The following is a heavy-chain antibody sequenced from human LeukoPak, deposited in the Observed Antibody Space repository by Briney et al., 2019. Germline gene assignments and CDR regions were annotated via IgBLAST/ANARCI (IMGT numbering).Heavy chain of an antibody. CDR2: IYTSGST. V-gene: IGHV4-4*07. Sequence: PSETLSLTCTVSGGSISSYYWSWIRQPAGKGLEWIGRIYTSGSTNYNPSLKSRVTMSVDTSKNQFSLKLSSVTAADTAVYYCARGDPDIVVVPAAMGAFDIWGQGTMVNVSS. CDR1: GGSISSYY. D-gene: IGHD2-2*01. J-gene: IGHJ3*02. CDR3: ARGDPDIVVVPAAMGAFDI.